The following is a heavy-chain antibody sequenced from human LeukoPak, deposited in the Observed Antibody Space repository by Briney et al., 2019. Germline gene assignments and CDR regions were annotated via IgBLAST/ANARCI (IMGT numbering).Heavy chain of an antibody. V-gene: IGHV1-18*01. J-gene: IGHJ6*02. CDR2: ISAYDGNT. CDR3: ARLQIGFGVDYYYYGMDV. CDR1: GYTFTSYG. Sequence: GASVKVSCKASGYTFTSYGISWVRQAPGQGLKWMGWISAYDGNTNYAQKLQGRVTMTTDTSTSTAHMELRSLRYDDTAVYYCARLQIGFGVDYYYYGMDVWGQGTTVTVSS. D-gene: IGHD3-10*01.